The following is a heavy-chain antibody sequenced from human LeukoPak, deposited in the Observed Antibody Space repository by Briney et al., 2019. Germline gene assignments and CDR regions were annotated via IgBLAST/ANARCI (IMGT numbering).Heavy chain of an antibody. CDR3: ARGYDSSGYYYGSSDY. J-gene: IGHJ4*02. D-gene: IGHD3-22*01. CDR2: INPGGGST. V-gene: IGHV1-46*01. Sequence: ASVKVSCKASGYTFTSYYMHWVRQAPGQGLECMGIINPGGGSTSYAQKFQGRVTMTRDMSTSTVYMELSSLRSEDTAVYYCARGYDSSGYYYGSSDYWGQGTLVTVSS. CDR1: GYTFTSYY.